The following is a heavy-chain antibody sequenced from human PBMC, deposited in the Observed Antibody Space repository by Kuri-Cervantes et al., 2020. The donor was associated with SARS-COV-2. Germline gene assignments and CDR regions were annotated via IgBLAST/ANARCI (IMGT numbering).Heavy chain of an antibody. CDR1: GFTFSSYG. V-gene: IGHV3-33*08. D-gene: IGHD1-1*01. J-gene: IGHJ6*04. CDR3: ARGLFGWSDGSWMDV. CDR2: IWFDGSHK. Sequence: GGSLRLSCAVSGFTFSSYGMHWVRQAPGKGLEWVAVIWFDGSHKYYADSVKGRFSISRDNSKNMLYLQMNSLRVEDTAVYYCARGLFGWSDGSWMDVWGKGTTVTVSS.